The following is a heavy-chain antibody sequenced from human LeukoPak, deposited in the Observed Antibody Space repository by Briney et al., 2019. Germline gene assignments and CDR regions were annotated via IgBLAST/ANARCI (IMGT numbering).Heavy chain of an antibody. J-gene: IGHJ4*02. V-gene: IGHV1-46*01. Sequence: ASVKVSCKTPGYTFITYYINWVRQAPGQGLEWMGTVNPSGGSTNYAQKFQGRITMTRDTSTSTVHMELSSLKSEDTAVYYCARGKTMGDYWGQGTRVTVSS. CDR2: VNPSGGST. CDR3: ARGKTMGDY. CDR1: GYTFITYY. D-gene: IGHD4/OR15-4a*01.